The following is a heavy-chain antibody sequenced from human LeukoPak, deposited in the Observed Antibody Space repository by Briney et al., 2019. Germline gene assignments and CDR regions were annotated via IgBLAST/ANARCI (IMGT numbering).Heavy chain of an antibody. CDR2: ITPIFGTA. V-gene: IGHV1-69*05. Sequence: SVKVSCKASGDTLNNYNVNWVRQAPGQRLEWMGGITPIFGTANYAQKLQGRVTMTTDTSTSTAYMELRSLRSDDTAVYYCARDGGVAVAAQGYWGQGTLVTVSS. J-gene: IGHJ4*02. CDR1: GDTLNNYN. D-gene: IGHD6-19*01. CDR3: ARDGGVAVAAQGY.